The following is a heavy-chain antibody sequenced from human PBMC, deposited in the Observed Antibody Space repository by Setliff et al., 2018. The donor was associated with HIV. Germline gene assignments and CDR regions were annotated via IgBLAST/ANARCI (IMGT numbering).Heavy chain of an antibody. CDR1: GGSISSHY. D-gene: IGHD6-19*01. Sequence: SETLSLTCTVSGGSISSHYWSWIRQPPGKGLEWIGSIYYSGSTNYNPSLKSRVTISVDTSKNQFSLKLSSVTAADTAVYYCAREGAGTIVYSWGQGTLVTVSS. CDR2: IYYSGST. CDR3: AREGAGTIVYS. J-gene: IGHJ4*02. V-gene: IGHV4-59*11.